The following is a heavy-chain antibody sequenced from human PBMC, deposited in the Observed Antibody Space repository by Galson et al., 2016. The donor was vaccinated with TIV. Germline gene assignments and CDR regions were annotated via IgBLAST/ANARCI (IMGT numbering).Heavy chain of an antibody. CDR2: ISGSGATT. D-gene: IGHD6-13*01. V-gene: IGHV3-23*01. CDR3: AKAAGSGSSWRFDY. CDR1: GFTFSSNA. Sequence: LRLSCAASGFTFSSNAMNWVRQAPGKGLEWVSAISGSGATTYYADSVKGRFTISRDNSKNTLYLQMNSLRAEDTALYYCAKAAGSGSSWRFDYWGQGTPVTVSS. J-gene: IGHJ4*02.